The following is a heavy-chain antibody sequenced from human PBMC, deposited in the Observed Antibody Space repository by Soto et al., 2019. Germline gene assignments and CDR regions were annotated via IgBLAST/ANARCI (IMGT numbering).Heavy chain of an antibody. Sequence: VQLLESGGGLVQPGGFLRLSCAASGLTFSNYAMSWVRQAPGKGLEWVSSIGGRGDNTYYAESVEGRFTISRDISKNALYLHMNSLRVDDTAIYYCANYYDSSGYPHGFFQHWGQGTLVTVSS. J-gene: IGHJ1*01. V-gene: IGHV3-23*01. D-gene: IGHD3-22*01. CDR2: IGGRGDNT. CDR1: GLTFSNYA. CDR3: ANYYDSSGYPHGFFQH.